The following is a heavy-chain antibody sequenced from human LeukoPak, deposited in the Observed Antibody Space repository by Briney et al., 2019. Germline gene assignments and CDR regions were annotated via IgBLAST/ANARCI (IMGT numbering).Heavy chain of an antibody. CDR2: ISSDGSTT. V-gene: IGHV3-74*01. Sequence: GGSLRLSCAASGFIFNDFWMHWLRQAPGKGPVWVSRISSDGSTTYYADSVKGRFTISRDNAKNTLYLQMSSLRVDDTAVYYFGTAQYWGQGTLITVSS. J-gene: IGHJ4*02. CDR1: GFIFNDFW. CDR3: GTAQY.